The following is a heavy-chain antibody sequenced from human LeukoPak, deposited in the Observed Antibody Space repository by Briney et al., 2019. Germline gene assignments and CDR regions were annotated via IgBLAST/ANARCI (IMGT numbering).Heavy chain of an antibody. D-gene: IGHD6-19*01. CDR1: GFTFSSYE. CDR3: ARRLAVAGKVYYFDH. V-gene: IGHV3-48*03. CDR2: ISSSGSTI. J-gene: IGHJ4*02. Sequence: GGSLRLSCAASGFTFSSYEMNWVRQAPGKGLEWVSYISSSGSTIYYADSVKGRFTISRDNAKNSLYLQMNSLRAEDTAVYYCARRLAVAGKVYYFDHWGQGTLVTVSS.